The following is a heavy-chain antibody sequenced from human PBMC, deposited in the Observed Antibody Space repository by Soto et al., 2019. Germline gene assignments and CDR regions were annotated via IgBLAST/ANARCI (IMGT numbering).Heavy chain of an antibody. D-gene: IGHD3-22*01. CDR1: GGSISSGDYY. Sequence: SETLSLTCTVSGGSISSGDYYWSWIRQPPGKGLEWIGYIYYSGSTYYNPSLKGRVTISVDTSKNQFSLKLSAVTAADTAVYYCASLTYYYDSSGYHRNDYWGQGTLVTVSS. V-gene: IGHV4-30-4*01. J-gene: IGHJ4*02. CDR3: ASLTYYYDSSGYHRNDY. CDR2: IYYSGST.